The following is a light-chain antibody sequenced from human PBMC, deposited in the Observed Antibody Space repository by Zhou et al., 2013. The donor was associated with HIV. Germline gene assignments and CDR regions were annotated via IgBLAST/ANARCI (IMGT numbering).Light chain of an antibody. CDR1: QSLLHSNGYNY. CDR3: MQALPPIT. Sequence: IVMTQSPLSLPVTPGEPASISCRSSQSLLHSNGYNYLDWYLQKPGQSPQLLIYLGSNRASGAPDRFSGSGSGRDFTLKISRVEAEDVGVYYCMQALPPITFGQGTRLEIK. CDR2: LGS. J-gene: IGKJ5*01. V-gene: IGKV2-28*01.